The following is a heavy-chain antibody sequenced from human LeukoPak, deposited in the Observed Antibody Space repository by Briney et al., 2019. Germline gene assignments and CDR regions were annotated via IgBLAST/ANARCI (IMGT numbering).Heavy chain of an antibody. CDR2: IYTSGST. CDR1: GGSISSYY. Sequence: SETLSLTCTVSGGSISSYYWSWIRQPPGKGLEWIGYIYTSGSTNYNPSLKSRVTISVDTSKDQFSLKLSSVTAADTDVYYCARLAAGPTDYYYYYMDVWGKGTTVTVSS. CDR3: ARLAAGPTDYYYYYMDV. J-gene: IGHJ6*03. D-gene: IGHD4-11*01. V-gene: IGHV4-4*09.